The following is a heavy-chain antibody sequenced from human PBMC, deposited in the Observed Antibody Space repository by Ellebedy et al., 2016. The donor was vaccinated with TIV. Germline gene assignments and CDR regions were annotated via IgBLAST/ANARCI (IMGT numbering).Heavy chain of an antibody. J-gene: IGHJ4*02. CDR1: GGSISNYY. CDR2: IYYSGST. Sequence: MPSETLSLTCTFSGGSISNYYRSWIRQPPGKGLEWIGNIYYSGSTNYSPSLKSRATISLDTSKTQFSLKLSPVTASDTAVYYCAGSSCWYVVPRDWGQGIPVTVSS. D-gene: IGHD6-19*01. V-gene: IGHV4-59*08. CDR3: AGSSCWYVVPRD.